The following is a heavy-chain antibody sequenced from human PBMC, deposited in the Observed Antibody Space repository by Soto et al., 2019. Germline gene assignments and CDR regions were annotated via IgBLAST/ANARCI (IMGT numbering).Heavy chain of an antibody. J-gene: IGHJ6*02. CDR3: ARRTSGVSLYGMDV. Sequence: GESLKISCKGSGYSFTSYWISWVRQMPGKGLEWMGRIDPSDSYTNYSPSFQGHVTISADKSISTAYLQWSSLRASDTAMYYCARRTSGVSLYGMDVWGQGTTVTVSS. CDR1: GYSFTSYW. D-gene: IGHD3-10*01. CDR2: IDPSDSYT. V-gene: IGHV5-10-1*01.